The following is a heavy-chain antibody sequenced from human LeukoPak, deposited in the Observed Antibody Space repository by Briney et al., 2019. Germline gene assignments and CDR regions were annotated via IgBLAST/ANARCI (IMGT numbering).Heavy chain of an antibody. V-gene: IGHV3-23*01. J-gene: IGHJ6*04. D-gene: IGHD3-10*01. CDR3: AKPPPVTMVRGVPRDV. CDR2: ISGSGGMT. CDR1: GFTFSSFA. Sequence: GGSLRLSCAASGFTFSSFAMSWVRQAPGKGLEWVSGISGSGGMTYYADSVEGRLTISRDNSKNTLYLQMNSLRAEDTAVYYCAKPPPVTMVRGVPRDVWGKGTTVTVSS.